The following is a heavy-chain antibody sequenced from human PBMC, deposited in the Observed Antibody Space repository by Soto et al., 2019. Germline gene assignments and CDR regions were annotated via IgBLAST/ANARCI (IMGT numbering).Heavy chain of an antibody. CDR2: IYYSGST. D-gene: IGHD3-22*01. Sequence: AKTLSVTGTVAVGSISSYYGCCIRQPPGKVLDCIGYIYYSGSTNYNPSLKSLVTISVDTSKNQFSLKLSSVTAADTAVYYCAREGAGPGKDSSGYAAAFDIWGQGTMVPVSS. CDR3: AREGAGPGKDSSGYAAAFDI. CDR1: VGSISSYY. V-gene: IGHV4-59*01. J-gene: IGHJ3*02.